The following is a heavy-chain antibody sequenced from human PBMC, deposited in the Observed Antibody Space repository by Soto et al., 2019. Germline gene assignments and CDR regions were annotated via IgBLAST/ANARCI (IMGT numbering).Heavy chain of an antibody. V-gene: IGHV4-59*01. J-gene: IGHJ6*02. CDR2: IYYSGST. D-gene: IGHD5-18*01. CDR3: ARVGRRVDTAMVYYYYYGMDV. CDR1: GGSISSYY. Sequence: PSETLSLTCTVSGGSISSYYWSWIRQPPGKGLEWIGYIYYSGSTNYNPSLKSRVTISVDTSKNQFSLKLSSVTAADTAVYYCARVGRRVDTAMVYYYYYGMDVWGQGTTVTVSS.